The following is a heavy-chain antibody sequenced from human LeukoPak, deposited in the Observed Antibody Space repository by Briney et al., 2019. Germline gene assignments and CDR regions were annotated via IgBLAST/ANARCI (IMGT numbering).Heavy chain of an antibody. J-gene: IGHJ6*02. CDR3: ARGGSSWSYAMDV. D-gene: IGHD6-13*01. Sequence: PSETLSLTCTVSGGSIKSRYWSWIRQTPGKGLEWIGCIYESGSTYHNPSLKSRVTISVDMSKNQFSLKVSSVTAADTAVYYCARGGSSWSYAMDVWGQGTTVTVSS. V-gene: IGHV4-59*11. CDR1: GGSIKSRY. CDR2: IYESGST.